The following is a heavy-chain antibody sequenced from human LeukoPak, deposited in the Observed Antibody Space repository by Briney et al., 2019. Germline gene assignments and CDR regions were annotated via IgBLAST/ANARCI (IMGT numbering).Heavy chain of an antibody. Sequence: PSETLSLTCTVSSGSFSSSSYFCGWIRQPPGMGLEWIATINYSGTNYYNPSLKSRVTTSVDTSRNQFSRKRRSVTATDTAVYYCARLRGGVQLWGDWGQGALVTVSS. J-gene: IGHJ4*01. V-gene: IGHV4-39*01. CDR3: ARLRGGVQLWGD. D-gene: IGHD1-1*01. CDR1: SGSFSSSSYF. CDR2: INYSGTN.